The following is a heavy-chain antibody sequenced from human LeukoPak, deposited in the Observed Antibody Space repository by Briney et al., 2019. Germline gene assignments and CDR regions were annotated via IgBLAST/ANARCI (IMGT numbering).Heavy chain of an antibody. V-gene: IGHV1-18*04. D-gene: IGHD2-15*01. Sequence: ASVKVSCKASGYTFTSYGISWVRQAPGQGLEWMGWISGYNGNTNYAQKLQGRVTMTTDTSTSTAYMELRSLRSDDTAVYYCARGHVVAATLGMFPNYYYYGMDVWGKGTTVTVSS. CDR1: GYTFTSYG. CDR2: ISGYNGNT. J-gene: IGHJ6*04. CDR3: ARGHVVAATLGMFPNYYYYGMDV.